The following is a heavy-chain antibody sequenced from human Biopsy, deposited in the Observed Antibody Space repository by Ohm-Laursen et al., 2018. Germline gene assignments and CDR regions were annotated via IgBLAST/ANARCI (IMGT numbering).Heavy chain of an antibody. Sequence: SLRLSCAASGFTFNNHAMNWVRQAPGKGLEWVAVIWYDGSIEYYVDSVKGRFTISRDNYKNILYLQMNSLRVEDTAVYYCARDRLLYQYDSSGLDIWGQGTVVTVSS. CDR3: ARDRLLYQYDSSGLDI. J-gene: IGHJ3*02. D-gene: IGHD3-22*01. CDR2: IWYDGSIE. CDR1: GFTFNNHA. V-gene: IGHV3-33*01.